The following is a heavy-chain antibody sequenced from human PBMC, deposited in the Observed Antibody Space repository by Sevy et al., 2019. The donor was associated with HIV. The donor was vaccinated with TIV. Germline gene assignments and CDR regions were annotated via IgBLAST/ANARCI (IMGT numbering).Heavy chain of an antibody. D-gene: IGHD3-3*01. V-gene: IGHV4-34*01. CDR3: AGRKWLLSYFDY. CDR1: GGSFSGYY. J-gene: IGHJ4*02. Sequence: SETLSLTCAVYGGSFSGYYWSWFRQPPGKGLESIGEINHSGSANHNASLKTRVTISVDTSKNQFSLKLSPVTAADTAVYYCAGRKWLLSYFDYWGQGTLVTVSS. CDR2: INHSGSA.